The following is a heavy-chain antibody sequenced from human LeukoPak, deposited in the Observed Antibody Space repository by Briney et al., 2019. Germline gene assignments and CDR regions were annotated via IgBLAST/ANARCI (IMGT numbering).Heavy chain of an antibody. CDR1: GGSVSSYY. CDR2: IYTSVST. V-gene: IGHV4-4*07. CDR3: ARWSTGWYIFDY. Sequence: SETLSLTCTVSGGSVSSYYWSWIRQPAGKGLEWIGRIYTSVSTIYNPSLKSRVTMSVDTSKNQLSLKLSSVTAADTAVYYCARWSTGWYIFDYWGQGTVVTVSS. J-gene: IGHJ4*02. D-gene: IGHD6-19*01.